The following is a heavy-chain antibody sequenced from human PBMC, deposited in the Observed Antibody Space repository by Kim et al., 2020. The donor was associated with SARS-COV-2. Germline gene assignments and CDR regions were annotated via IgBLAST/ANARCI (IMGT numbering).Heavy chain of an antibody. J-gene: IGHJ4*02. Sequence: SETLSLTCAVSGGSFNSYYWTWIRQSPGKGLEWIGDLDYRGSTNYNPSLKDRVSISVDTSQNNLSLTMTSVTAADTAVYFCARNRELYSSSSLGYWGPG. D-gene: IGHD6-6*01. CDR2: LDYRGST. V-gene: IGHV4-34*01. CDR1: GGSFNSYY. CDR3: ARNRELYSSSSLGY.